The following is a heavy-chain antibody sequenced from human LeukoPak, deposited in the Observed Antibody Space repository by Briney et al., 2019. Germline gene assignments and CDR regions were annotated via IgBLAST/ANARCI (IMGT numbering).Heavy chain of an antibody. CDR1: GGSISSGSYY. CDR3: ARVLGYCSSTSCHTADY. V-gene: IGHV4-61*02. CDR2: IYTSGST. D-gene: IGHD2-2*01. J-gene: IGHJ4*02. Sequence: SETLSLTCTVSGGSISSGSYYWSWIRQPAGKGLEWIERIYTSGSTNYNPSLKSRVTISVDTSKNQFSLKLSSVTAADTALYYCARVLGYCSSTSCHTADYWGQGTLVTVSS.